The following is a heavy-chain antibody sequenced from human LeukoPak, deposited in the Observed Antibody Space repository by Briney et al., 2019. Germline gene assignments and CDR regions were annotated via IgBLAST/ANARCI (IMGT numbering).Heavy chain of an antibody. CDR2: IYYSGNT. Sequence: SETLSLTCTVSGGSSSSYYWSWIRQPPGKGLEWIGYIYYSGNTNYNPSLKSRVTISVDTSKNQLSLKLSSVTAADTAVYYCARGSSSFASWGQGTLVTVSS. CDR1: GGSSSSYY. V-gene: IGHV4-59*01. D-gene: IGHD6-13*01. CDR3: ARGSSSFAS. J-gene: IGHJ4*02.